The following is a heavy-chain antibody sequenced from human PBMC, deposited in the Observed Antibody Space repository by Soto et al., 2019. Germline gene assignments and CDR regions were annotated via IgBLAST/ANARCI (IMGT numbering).Heavy chain of an antibody. J-gene: IGHJ4*02. CDR3: ARVGGYSYGDFDY. Sequence: SETLSLTCTVSGGSIRDYYWSWIRQSPGKGLEWLGYIYDRGTTNYNPSLRSRVTISMDTSKNQFSLKLSSVTTADTAVYYCARVGGYSYGDFDYWRQGALVTVSS. CDR1: GGSIRDYY. V-gene: IGHV4-59*01. CDR2: IYDRGTT. D-gene: IGHD5-18*01.